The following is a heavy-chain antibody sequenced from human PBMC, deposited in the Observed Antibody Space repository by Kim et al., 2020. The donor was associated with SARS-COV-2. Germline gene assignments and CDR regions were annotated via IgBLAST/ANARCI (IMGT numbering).Heavy chain of an antibody. V-gene: IGHV3-21*01. D-gene: IGHD6-19*01. CDR3: ARDVVAGTSDY. J-gene: IGHJ4*02. CDR2: I. Sequence: IYEGHSVKARFTISRDNAKHSLYLQITSLGAENSAVYYCARDVVAGTSDYWGQGTRVTVSS.